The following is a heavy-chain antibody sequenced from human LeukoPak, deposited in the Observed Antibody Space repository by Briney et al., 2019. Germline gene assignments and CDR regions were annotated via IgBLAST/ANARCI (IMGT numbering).Heavy chain of an antibody. CDR1: GGSISSSSYY. D-gene: IGHD1-26*01. J-gene: IGHJ6*03. CDR3: ARVSVGATTFYYYYMDV. Sequence: SETLSLTCTVSGGSISSSSYYWGWIRQPPGKGLEWIGSIYYSGSTYYNPSLKSRVTISVDTSKNQFSLKLSSVTAADTAVYYCARVSVGATTFYYYYMDVWGKGTTVTVSS. CDR2: IYYSGST. V-gene: IGHV4-39*07.